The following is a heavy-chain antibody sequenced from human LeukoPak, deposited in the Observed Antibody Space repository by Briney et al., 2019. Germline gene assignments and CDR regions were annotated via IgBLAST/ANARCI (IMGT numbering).Heavy chain of an antibody. CDR2: IIPLFGTA. CDR1: GGTFSSYA. CDR3: ARLSNYYDSSGQNSDAFDI. V-gene: IGHV1-69*13. D-gene: IGHD3-22*01. Sequence: ASVKVSCKASGGTFSSYAISWVRQAPGQGLEWMGGIIPLFGTANYAQKFQGRVTITADESTSTAYMELSSLRSEDTAVYYCARLSNYYDSSGQNSDAFDIWGQGTMVTVSS. J-gene: IGHJ3*02.